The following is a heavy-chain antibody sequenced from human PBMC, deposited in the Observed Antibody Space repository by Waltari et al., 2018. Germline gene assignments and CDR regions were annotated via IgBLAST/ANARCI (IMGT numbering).Heavy chain of an antibody. CDR3: ARGDWFYP. CDR2: INTNTANP. J-gene: IGHJ5*02. CDR1: GYTFTDYG. Sequence: QVQLVQSGSELMKPVASVTVSRPTSGYTFTDYGLNWVRQAPGQGLEWLGWINTNTANPTYAQGFTGRFVFSLDTSVTTAYLQISSLKAEDTGVYFCARGDWFYPWGQGTMVIVSS. V-gene: IGHV7-4-1*02.